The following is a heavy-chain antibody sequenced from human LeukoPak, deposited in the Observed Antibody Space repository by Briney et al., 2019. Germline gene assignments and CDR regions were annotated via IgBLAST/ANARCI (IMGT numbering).Heavy chain of an antibody. V-gene: IGHV3-23*01. CDR2: ISDRGTTT. D-gene: IGHD2-15*01. Sequence: GGSLRLSCAASGFTFSSHSMAWVRQAPGKGLEWVSGISDRGTTTYYADSVKGRFTSSRDNSKNTLYLQMNSLRAEDTAVYYCAKGGGSSCYSPSDYWGQGTLVTVSS. CDR3: AKGGGSSCYSPSDY. J-gene: IGHJ4*02. CDR1: GFTFSSHS.